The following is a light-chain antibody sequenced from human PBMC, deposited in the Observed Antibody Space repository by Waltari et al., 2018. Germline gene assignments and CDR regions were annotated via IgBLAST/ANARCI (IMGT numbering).Light chain of an antibody. CDR2: EVS. Sequence: QSALTQPPSASGSPGQSVTIPCTGTSSYVGVYNSVPWYQQHPGKAPKLMISEVSQRPSGVPDRFSGSKSGNTASLTVSGLQAEDEADYYCSSYAGSNNRVFGGGTKLTVL. CDR1: SSYVGVYNS. V-gene: IGLV2-8*01. CDR3: SSYAGSNNRV. J-gene: IGLJ3*02.